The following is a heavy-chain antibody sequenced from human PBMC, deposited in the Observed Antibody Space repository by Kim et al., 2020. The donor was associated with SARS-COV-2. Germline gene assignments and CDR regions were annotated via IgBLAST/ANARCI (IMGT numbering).Heavy chain of an antibody. Sequence: GGSLRLSCAASGFSFNSYSLTWVRQAPGKAPDWVSTISSSGGSTYYADSVKGRFTISRDNSKSTVYLQMNNLSAEDSAIYYCAKESEKSITTLHSLGQGT. D-gene: IGHD1-20*01. V-gene: IGHV3-23*01. CDR2: ISSSGGST. J-gene: IGHJ4*02. CDR3: AKESEKSITTLHS. CDR1: GFSFNSYS.